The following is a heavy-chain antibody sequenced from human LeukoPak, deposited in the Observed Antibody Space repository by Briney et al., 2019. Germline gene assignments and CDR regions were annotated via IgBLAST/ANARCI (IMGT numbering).Heavy chain of an antibody. Sequence: PGGSLTLSCATSGFTLSKYAMFWVRQGPGKGLEYVSAISGDGASTFYGNSVKDRFTISRDISKKTLHLQMDSLRVEDMAVYFCVRGRSRYYFDYWGQGILVTVSS. CDR2: ISGDGAST. J-gene: IGHJ4*02. D-gene: IGHD3-9*01. CDR1: GFTLSKYA. V-gene: IGHV3-64*01. CDR3: VRGRSRYYFDY.